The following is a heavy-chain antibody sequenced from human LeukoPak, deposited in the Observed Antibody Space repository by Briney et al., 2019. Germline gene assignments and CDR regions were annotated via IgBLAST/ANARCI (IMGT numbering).Heavy chain of an antibody. CDR1: GFTFSCFA. D-gene: IGHD3-22*01. Sequence: WGSLKLSCAASGFTFSCFAILWVRPASGKGLEWVGRIRSKTTSFATAYGASVKGRSSISRDDSKNTAYLQMNSLKIEDTAVYYCTRHTYYEDGFDYWGQGTLVTVSS. CDR2: IRSKTTSFAT. J-gene: IGHJ4*02. CDR3: TRHTYYEDGFDY. V-gene: IGHV3-73*01.